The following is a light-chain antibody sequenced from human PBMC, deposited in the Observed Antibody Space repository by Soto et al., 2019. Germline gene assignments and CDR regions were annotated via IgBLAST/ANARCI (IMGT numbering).Light chain of an antibody. CDR2: EGG. J-gene: IGLJ3*02. Sequence: QSAPTQPASVSGSPGQSITISCTGTSSDVGSYNLVSWYQQHPGKAPKLMIYEGGKRPSGVSDRFSGSKSGNTASLTISGLQAEDEADYYCCTYAGGTTGVFGGGTKLTVL. CDR1: SSDVGSYNL. V-gene: IGLV2-23*01. CDR3: CTYAGGTTGV.